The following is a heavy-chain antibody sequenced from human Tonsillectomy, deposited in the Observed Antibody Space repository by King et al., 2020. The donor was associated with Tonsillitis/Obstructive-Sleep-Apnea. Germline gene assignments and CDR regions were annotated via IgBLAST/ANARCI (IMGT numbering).Heavy chain of an antibody. J-gene: IGHJ4*02. CDR1: GYTFTGYY. D-gene: IGHD3-22*01. Sequence: QLVQSGAEVKKPGASVKVSCKASGYTFTGYYMHWVRQAPGQGLEWRGWINPNSGGTNSSQKSQGWVTMTRDTSISTAYMELGRLRPDYTAVYYCARDQHYYDSSGFDYWGQGTLVTVSS. V-gene: IGHV1-2*04. CDR2: INPNSGGT. CDR3: ARDQHYYDSSGFDY.